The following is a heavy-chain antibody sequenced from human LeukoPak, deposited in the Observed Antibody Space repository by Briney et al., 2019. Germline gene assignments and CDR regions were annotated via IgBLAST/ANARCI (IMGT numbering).Heavy chain of an antibody. CDR3: ARGWLAETTVVTPYNY. CDR2: IIPIFNTA. Sequence: SVKVSCKASGGTFSSYAISWVRQAPGQGLEWMGGIIPIFNTANYAQKFQGRVTITADESTSTAYMELSSLRSEDTAVYYCARGWLAETTVVTPYNYWGQGTLVTVSS. CDR1: GGTFSSYA. J-gene: IGHJ4*02. D-gene: IGHD4-23*01. V-gene: IGHV1-69*13.